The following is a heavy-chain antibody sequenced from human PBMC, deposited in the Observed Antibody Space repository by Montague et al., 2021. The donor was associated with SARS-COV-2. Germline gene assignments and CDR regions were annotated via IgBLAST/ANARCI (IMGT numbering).Heavy chain of an antibody. CDR1: GGSISSYY. CDR2: IYYSGST. J-gene: IGHJ6*02. Sequence: SETLSLTCTVSGGSISSYYWSWIRQPPGKGLEWIGYIYYSGSTXXXPSXXXRVTISVDTSKNQFSLKLSSVTAADTAVYYCAREESGFDYYYGMDVWGQGTTVTVSS. V-gene: IGHV4-59*01. CDR3: AREESGFDYYYGMDV. D-gene: IGHD3-3*01.